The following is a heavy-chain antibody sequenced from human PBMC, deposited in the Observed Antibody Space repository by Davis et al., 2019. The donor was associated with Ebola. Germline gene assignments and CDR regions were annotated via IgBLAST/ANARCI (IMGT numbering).Heavy chain of an antibody. CDR2: ISSSGSTI. V-gene: IGHV3-11*04. D-gene: IGHD3-16*02. CDR1: GFTFSDYY. CDR3: VIGYFFDY. Sequence: GESLKISCAASGFTFSDYYMSWIRQAPGKGLEWVSYISSSGSTIYYADSVKGRFTISRDNSKDMLYLQVSSLRPEDSAVYYCVIGYFFDYWGQGTLVTVSS. J-gene: IGHJ4*02.